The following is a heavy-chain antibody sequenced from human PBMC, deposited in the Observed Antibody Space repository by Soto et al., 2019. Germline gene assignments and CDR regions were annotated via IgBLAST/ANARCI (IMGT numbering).Heavy chain of an antibody. D-gene: IGHD2-21*02. Sequence: GGSLRLSCAASGFTFSSYAMSWVRQAPGKGLEWVSAIGASGAGTYYADSVKGRFTISRDNSKNTLYLQMNSLRAEDTAVYYCAKECTVVTPGLDYWGQGTLVTVSS. J-gene: IGHJ4*02. CDR3: AKECTVVTPGLDY. CDR2: IGASGAGT. V-gene: IGHV3-23*01. CDR1: GFTFSSYA.